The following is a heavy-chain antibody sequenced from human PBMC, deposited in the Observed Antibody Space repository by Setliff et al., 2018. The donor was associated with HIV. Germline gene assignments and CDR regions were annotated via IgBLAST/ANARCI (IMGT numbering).Heavy chain of an antibody. CDR2: INHSGST. D-gene: IGHD2-8*01. CDR3: ATGLIMAPDY. V-gene: IGHV4-34*01. J-gene: IGHJ4*02. CDR1: GESFNTYF. Sequence: PSETLSLTCAVYGESFNTYFWSWIRQPPGKGLEWIGQINHSGSTNYNPSLRSRVTISIGTSKNQFSLKLSSMTAADTAVYYCATGLIMAPDYWGQGSLVTVSS.